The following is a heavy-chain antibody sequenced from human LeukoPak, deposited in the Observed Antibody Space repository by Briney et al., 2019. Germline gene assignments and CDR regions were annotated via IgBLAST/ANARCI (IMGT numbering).Heavy chain of an antibody. J-gene: IGHJ4*02. Sequence: PSETLSLTCAVYGGSFSGYYWSWIRQPPGKGLEWIGEINHSGSTNYNPSLKSRVTISVDTSNNQFSLKLNSVTAADTAVYYCARRRYFFDSSGYFRIYFDSWGQGNLVTVSS. CDR2: INHSGST. CDR1: GGSFSGYY. D-gene: IGHD3-22*01. V-gene: IGHV4-34*01. CDR3: ARRRYFFDSSGYFRIYFDS.